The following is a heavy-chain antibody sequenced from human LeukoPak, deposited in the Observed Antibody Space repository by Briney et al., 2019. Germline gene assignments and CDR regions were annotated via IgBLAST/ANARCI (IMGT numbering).Heavy chain of an antibody. D-gene: IGHD5-12*01. CDR3: ARYHSGYDDY. V-gene: IGHV4-39*07. CDR1: GGSVSISSYY. CDR2: VYYSGNT. J-gene: IGHJ4*02. Sequence: SETLSLTCTVSGGSVSISSYYWGWIRQPQGKGLEWIGSVYYSGNTYYNPSLRSRVTISVDTSKNQFSLKLSSVTAADTAVYYCARYHSGYDDYWGQGTLVTVSS.